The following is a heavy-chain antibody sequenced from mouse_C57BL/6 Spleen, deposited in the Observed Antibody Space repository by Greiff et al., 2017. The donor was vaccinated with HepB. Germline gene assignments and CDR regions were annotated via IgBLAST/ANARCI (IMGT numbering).Heavy chain of an antibody. J-gene: IGHJ4*01. CDR2: SYPRDGST. CDR3: ARSLYYYGSSYPYYAMDY. V-gene: IGHV1-85*01. D-gene: IGHD1-1*01. CDR1: GYTFTSYD. Sequence: VQLVESGPELVKPGASVKLSCKASGYTFTSYDINWVKQRPGQGLEWIGWSYPRDGSTKYTEKFKGKATLTVDTSSSTAYMELHSLTSEDSAVYFCARSLYYYGSSYPYYAMDYWGQGTSVTVSS.